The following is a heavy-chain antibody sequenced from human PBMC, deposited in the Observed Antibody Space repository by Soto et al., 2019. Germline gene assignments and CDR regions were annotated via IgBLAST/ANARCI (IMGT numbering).Heavy chain of an antibody. CDR1: VFTVSSNY. Sequence: EVQLVESGGGLVQPGGSLRLSCAASVFTVSSNYMSWVRQAPGKGLEWVSVIYSGGSTYYADSVKGRFTISRDNSKNTLYLQMNSLRAEDTAVYYCKIDCSSTSCYVDYWGQGTLVTVSS. J-gene: IGHJ4*02. V-gene: IGHV3-66*01. CDR2: IYSGGST. CDR3: KIDCSSTSCYVDY. D-gene: IGHD2-2*01.